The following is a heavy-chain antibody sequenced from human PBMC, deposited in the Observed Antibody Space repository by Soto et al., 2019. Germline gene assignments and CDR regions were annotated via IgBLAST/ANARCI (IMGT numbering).Heavy chain of an antibody. D-gene: IGHD1-1*01. V-gene: IGHV1-69*01. CDR3: ARDLNDAGTPGADYYYGMDV. CDR1: GGTFSSYA. CDR2: IIPIFGTA. J-gene: IGHJ6*02. Sequence: QVQLVQSGAEVKKPGSSVKVSCKASGGTFSSYAISWVRQAPGQGLEWMGGIIPIFGTANYAQKFQGRVTITADESTSTAYMELSSLRSEDTAVYYCARDLNDAGTPGADYYYGMDVWGQGTTVTVSS.